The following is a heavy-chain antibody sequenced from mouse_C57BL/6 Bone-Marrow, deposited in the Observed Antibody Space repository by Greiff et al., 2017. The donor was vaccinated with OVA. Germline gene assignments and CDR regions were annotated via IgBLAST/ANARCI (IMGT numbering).Heavy chain of an antibody. Sequence: EVQLMESEGGLVQPGSSMKLSCTASGFTFSDYYMAWVRQAPEKGLEWVANINYDGSSTYYLDFLKSRFIISRDNAKNILYLHMRSLKSEDTVTYYGAGIDYGDCEEWYFDVGGTGTTVTVSS. CDR1: GFTFSDYY. D-gene: IGHD2-13*01. CDR3: AGIDYGDCEEWYFDV. CDR2: INYDGSST. V-gene: IGHV5-16*01. J-gene: IGHJ1*03.